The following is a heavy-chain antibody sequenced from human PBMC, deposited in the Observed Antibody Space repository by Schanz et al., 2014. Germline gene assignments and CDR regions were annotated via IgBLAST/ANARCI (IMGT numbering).Heavy chain of an antibody. D-gene: IGHD3-10*01. Sequence: QLMQSGSEVRKPGASVKVSCKASGYIFGSRGMTWVRQAPGQGPELMGWINAHTGNTQYAQKFQGRVNMTRDTVTTTVHLELTRLRTDDTAIYYCARVHIATYHYNSPGAFDIWGRGTRVTVSS. CDR1: GYIFGSRG. V-gene: IGHV1-18*01. CDR3: ARVHIATYHYNSPGAFDI. J-gene: IGHJ3*02. CDR2: INAHTGNT.